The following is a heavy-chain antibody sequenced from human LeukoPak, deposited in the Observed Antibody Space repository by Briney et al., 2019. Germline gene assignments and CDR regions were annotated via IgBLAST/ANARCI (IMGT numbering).Heavy chain of an antibody. CDR2: IYYSGST. CDR3: ARDRRSVYYYYYMDV. Sequence: SETLSLTCTVSGGSISSGDYYWSWIRQPPGKGLEWIGYIYYSGSTNYNPSLKSRVTISVDTSKNQFSLKLSSVTAADTAVYYCARDRRSVYYYYYMDVWGKGTTVTVSS. J-gene: IGHJ6*03. CDR1: GGSISSGDYY. V-gene: IGHV4-30-4*01.